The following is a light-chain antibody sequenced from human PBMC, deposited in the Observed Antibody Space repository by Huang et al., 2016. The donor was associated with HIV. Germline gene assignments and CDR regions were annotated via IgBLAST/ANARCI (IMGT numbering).Light chain of an antibody. J-gene: IGKJ4*01. Sequence: IRMTQSPSSLSASTGDRVTITCRSSQNVGTSLAWYQQRPGRAPVLLIYVASTLQRGVPSRFSGSVSRTVFTLTIGCLQVEDAATYYCQHSDGLSPLTFGGGT. V-gene: IGKV1-8*01. CDR3: QHSDGLSPLT. CDR1: QNVGTS. CDR2: VAS.